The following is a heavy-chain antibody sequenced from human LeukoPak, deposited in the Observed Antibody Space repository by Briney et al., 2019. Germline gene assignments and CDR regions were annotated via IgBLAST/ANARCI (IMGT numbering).Heavy chain of an antibody. J-gene: IGHJ1*01. Sequence: SQTLSLTCAVSGGSISSGGYSWSWIRQPPGKGLEWIGYIYHSGSTYYNPSLKSRVTISVDRSKNQFSLKLSSVTAADTAVYYCARGYYYDSSGYHEYFQHWGQGTLVTVSS. CDR3: ARGYYYDSSGYHEYFQH. V-gene: IGHV4-30-2*01. CDR1: GGSISSGGYS. CDR2: IYHSGST. D-gene: IGHD3-22*01.